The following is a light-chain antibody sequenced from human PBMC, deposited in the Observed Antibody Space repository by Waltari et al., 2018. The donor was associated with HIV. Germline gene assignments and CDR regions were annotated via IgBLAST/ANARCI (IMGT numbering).Light chain of an antibody. CDR2: EVS. Sequence: QSALTQPASVSGSPGQSITISCTWTSSHFVGYNYVSWYQQHPGKAPKLMIYEVSNRPSGVSNRFSGSKSGNTASLTISGLQAEDEADYYCSSYTSSSTVVFGGGTKLTVL. J-gene: IGLJ2*01. V-gene: IGLV2-14*01. CDR1: SSHFVGYNY. CDR3: SSYTSSSTVV.